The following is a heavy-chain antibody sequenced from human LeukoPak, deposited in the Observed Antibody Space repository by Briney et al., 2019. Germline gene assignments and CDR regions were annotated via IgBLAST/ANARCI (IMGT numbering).Heavy chain of an antibody. CDR1: GFIFTNYF. CDR2: IWYDGSNK. Sequence: GGSLRLSCAASGFIFTNYFMSWVRQAPGKGLEWVAVIWYDGSNKYYADSVKGRFTISRDNSKNTLYLQMNSLRAEDTAVYYCARDRAAQQLVREYYFDYWGQGTMVTVSS. CDR3: ARDRAAQQLVREYYFDY. V-gene: IGHV3-33*08. D-gene: IGHD6-13*01. J-gene: IGHJ4*02.